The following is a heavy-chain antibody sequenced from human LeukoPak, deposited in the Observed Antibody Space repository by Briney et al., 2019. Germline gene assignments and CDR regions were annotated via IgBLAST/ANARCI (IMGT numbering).Heavy chain of an antibody. J-gene: IGHJ5*02. CDR3: ARDAASTVRGNWFDP. V-gene: IGHV4-4*07. D-gene: IGHD4-17*01. CDR2: IYTSGST. CDR1: GGSVSSYY. Sequence: PSETLSLTCTVSGGSVSSYYWSWIRQPAGKGLEWIGRIYTSGSTNYNPSLKSRVTMSVDTSKNQFSLKLSSVTAADTAVYYCARDAASTVRGNWFDPWGQGTLVTVSS.